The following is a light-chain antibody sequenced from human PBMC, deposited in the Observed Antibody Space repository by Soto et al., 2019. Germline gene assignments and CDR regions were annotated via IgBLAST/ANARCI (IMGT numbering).Light chain of an antibody. J-gene: IGLJ1*01. CDR1: SSDVGAFNY. CDR2: DVS. Sequence: QSALTQPASVSGSPGQAITISCSGTSSDVGAFNYVSWYQQHPGKAPKLMIYDVSNLPSGVSNRFSGSKSGNTASLTISGLRAEDEADYYCNSYTSNNTYVFGTGTKVTVL. CDR3: NSYTSNNTYV. V-gene: IGLV2-14*03.